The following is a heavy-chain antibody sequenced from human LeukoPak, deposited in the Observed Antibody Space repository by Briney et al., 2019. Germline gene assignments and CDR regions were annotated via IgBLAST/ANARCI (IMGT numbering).Heavy chain of an antibody. CDR3: ARSPTTVVYYFDY. V-gene: IGHV3-20*04. CDR2: INWNGGST. J-gene: IGHJ4*02. Sequence: PGGSLRLSXAASGFTFDDYGMSWVRQAPGKGLEWVSGINWNGGSTCYADSVKGRFTISRDNAKNSLYLQMNSLRAEDTALYYCARSPTTVVYYFDYWGQGTLVTVSS. CDR1: GFTFDDYG. D-gene: IGHD4-23*01.